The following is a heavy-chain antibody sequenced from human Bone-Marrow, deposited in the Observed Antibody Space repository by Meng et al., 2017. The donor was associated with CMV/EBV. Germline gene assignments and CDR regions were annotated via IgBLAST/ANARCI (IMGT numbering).Heavy chain of an antibody. CDR1: GYTFTSYY. Sequence: ASVKVSCKASGYTFTSYYMHWVRQAPGQGREWMGIINPSGGSTSYAQKFQGRVTMTRDTSASTVYMELSSLRSDDPAGYYCARGLYSSSSEMGYWGQGTLVTVSS. J-gene: IGHJ4*02. CDR3: ARGLYSSSSEMGY. CDR2: INPSGGST. D-gene: IGHD6-6*01. V-gene: IGHV1-46*01.